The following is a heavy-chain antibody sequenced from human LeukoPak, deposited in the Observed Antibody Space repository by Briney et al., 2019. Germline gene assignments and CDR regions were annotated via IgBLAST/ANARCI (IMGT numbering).Heavy chain of an antibody. CDR2: IYYSGST. CDR1: SGSISSYY. Sequence: SETLSLTCTVSSGSISSYYWSWIRQPPGKGLEWIGYIYYSGSTNYNPSLKSRVTISVDTSKDQFSLKLSSVTAADTAVYYCARRKGYYDARDAFDIWGQGTMVTVSS. J-gene: IGHJ3*02. V-gene: IGHV4-59*08. D-gene: IGHD3-3*01. CDR3: ARRKGYYDARDAFDI.